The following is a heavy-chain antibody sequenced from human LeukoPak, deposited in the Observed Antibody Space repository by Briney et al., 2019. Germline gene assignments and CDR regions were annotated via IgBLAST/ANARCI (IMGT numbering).Heavy chain of an antibody. J-gene: IGHJ5*02. CDR2: ISSSGSTV. V-gene: IGHV3-48*03. CDR3: ARAGYYYESWFDP. CDR1: GFTFSTFA. Sequence: GGSLRLSCAASGFTFSTFAMIWVRQAPGKGLEWVSYISSSGSTVYYADSVKGRFAISRDNAKNSLYLQMNSLRAEDTAVYYCARAGYYYESWFDPWGQGTLVTVSS. D-gene: IGHD3-22*01.